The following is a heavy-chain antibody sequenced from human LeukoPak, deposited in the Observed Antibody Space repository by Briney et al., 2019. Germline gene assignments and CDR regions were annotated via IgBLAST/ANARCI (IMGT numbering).Heavy chain of an antibody. D-gene: IGHD2-8*02. CDR2: LSDRGAST. Sequence: GGSLRLSCAASGFTFNLYAMTWVRQAPGQGLEWASGLSDRGASTFYAESVRGRLPISRDNSKNMLYLHINSLRAEDTAVHYPAKDACTGVWNSGERWCDPWGQGALVTVSS. CDR3: AKDACTGVWNSGERWCDP. V-gene: IGHV3-23*01. J-gene: IGHJ5*02. CDR1: GFTFNLYA.